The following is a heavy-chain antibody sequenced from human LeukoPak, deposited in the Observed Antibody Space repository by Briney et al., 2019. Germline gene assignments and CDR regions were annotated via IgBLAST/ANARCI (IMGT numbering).Heavy chain of an antibody. CDR2: ISTSGST. CDR3: ARGPYGSSWYPLRGAFDI. Sequence: PSETLSLTCAVSGGCISSFYWSWIRQPPGKGLEWIVRISTSGSTNSNPSLKSRVTMSVDTSTSQFSLLLSSVTAADTARYYCARGPYGSSWYPLRGAFDIWGQGTMVTVSS. D-gene: IGHD6-13*01. V-gene: IGHV4-4*07. CDR1: GGCISSFY. J-gene: IGHJ3*02.